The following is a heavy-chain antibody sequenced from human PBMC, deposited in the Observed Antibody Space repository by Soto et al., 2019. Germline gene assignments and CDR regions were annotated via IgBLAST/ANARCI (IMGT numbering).Heavy chain of an antibody. J-gene: IGHJ6*02. CDR3: ARDRVVPAAIPYYYYYGMDV. V-gene: IGHV1-2*04. CDR1: GYTFTVYY. CDR2: INPNSGGT. D-gene: IGHD2-2*01. Sequence: ASVKVSCKASGYTFTVYYMHWVVQSRLQWLDWMGCINPNSGGTNYAQKFQGWVTMTRDTSISTAYMELSRLRSDDTAVHYCARDRVVPAAIPYYYYYGMDVWGQGTTVTVSS.